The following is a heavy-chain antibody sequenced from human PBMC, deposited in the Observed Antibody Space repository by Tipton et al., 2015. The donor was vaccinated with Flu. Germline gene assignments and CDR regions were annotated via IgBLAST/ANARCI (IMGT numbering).Heavy chain of an antibody. D-gene: IGHD3-22*01. J-gene: IGHJ6*02. CDR3: ARDQRHYYDSSGYYYYYYYGMDV. V-gene: IGHV4-31*03. Sequence: TLSLTCTVSGGSISSGGYYWSWIRQHPGKGLEWIGYIYYSGSTYYNPSLKSRVTISVDTSQNQFPLKLSSVTAADTAVYYCARDQRHYYDSSGYYYYYYYGMDVWGQGTTVTVSS. CDR1: GGSISSGGYY. CDR2: IYYSGST.